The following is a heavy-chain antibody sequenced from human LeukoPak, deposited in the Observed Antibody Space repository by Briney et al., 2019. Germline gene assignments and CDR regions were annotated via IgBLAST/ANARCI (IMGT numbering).Heavy chain of an antibody. CDR3: ATLNWIQLWLAFDY. J-gene: IGHJ4*02. D-gene: IGHD5-18*01. V-gene: IGHV3-23*01. Sequence: PGGSLRLSCAASGFTFSSYAMSWVRQAPGKGLEWVSAISGSGGSTYYADSVKGRFTISRDNSKNTLYLQMNSLRAEDTAVYYCATLNWIQLWLAFDYWGQGTLVTVSS. CDR1: GFTFSSYA. CDR2: ISGSGGST.